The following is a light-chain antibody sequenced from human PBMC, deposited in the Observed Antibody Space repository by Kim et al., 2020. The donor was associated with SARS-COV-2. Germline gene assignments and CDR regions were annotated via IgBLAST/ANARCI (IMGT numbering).Light chain of an antibody. CDR3: LLSYSGAHVV. CDR1: TGAVTSGHY. CDR2: DTS. V-gene: IGLV7-46*01. J-gene: IGLJ2*01. Sequence: QAVVTQEPSLTVSPGGTVTLTCGSSTGAVTSGHYPYWFQQKPGQAPRTLIYDTSNKHYWTPARFSGSLLGGKAALTLSGAQPEDEAEYYCLLSYSGAHVVFGGGTQLTVL.